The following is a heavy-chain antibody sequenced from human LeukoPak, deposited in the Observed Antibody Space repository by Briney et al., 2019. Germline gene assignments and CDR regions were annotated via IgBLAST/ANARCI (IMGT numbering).Heavy chain of an antibody. J-gene: IGHJ4*02. D-gene: IGHD6-19*01. Sequence: GGSLRLSCTASRFTFSTYNMKWVRQAPGKGLEGVSSISSTSTYIYYAGSARGRFTISRDNAKNSLYLQMNSLRAEDTSVYYCARADSSGWKDYWGQGTLVTVSS. CDR1: RFTFSTYN. V-gene: IGHV3-21*01. CDR3: ARADSSGWKDY. CDR2: ISSTSTYI.